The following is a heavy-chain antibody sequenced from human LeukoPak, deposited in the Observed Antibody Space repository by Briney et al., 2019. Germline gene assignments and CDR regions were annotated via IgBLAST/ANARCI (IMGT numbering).Heavy chain of an antibody. CDR2: IDHSGST. Sequence: SETLSLTCAVYGGSSGGNYWSWARQPPGKGLEWIGEIDHSGSTYYNPSLKSRVTISVDTSKNQFSLKLSSVTAADTAVYYCARGYGGSYNWFDPWGQGTLVTVSS. J-gene: IGHJ5*02. CDR3: ARGYGGSYNWFDP. CDR1: GGSSGGNY. D-gene: IGHD4/OR15-4a*01. V-gene: IGHV4-34*01.